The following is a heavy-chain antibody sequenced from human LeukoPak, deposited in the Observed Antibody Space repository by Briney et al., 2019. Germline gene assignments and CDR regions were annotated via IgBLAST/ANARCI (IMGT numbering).Heavy chain of an antibody. Sequence: PSQTPSLTCTVSGGSISSGDYYWSWIRQPPGKGLEWIGYIYYSGSTYYNPSLKSRVTISVDTSKNQFSLKLSSVTAADTAVYYCARLSEAGDVGAFDIWGQGTMVTVSS. D-gene: IGHD7-27*01. CDR1: GGSISSGDYY. J-gene: IGHJ3*02. CDR2: IYYSGST. CDR3: ARLSEAGDVGAFDI. V-gene: IGHV4-30-4*08.